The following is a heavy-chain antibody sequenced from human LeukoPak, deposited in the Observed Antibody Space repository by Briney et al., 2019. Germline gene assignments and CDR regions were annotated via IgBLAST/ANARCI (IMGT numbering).Heavy chain of an antibody. D-gene: IGHD6-6*01. CDR2: MNPKSGNT. Sequence: GASVKVSCKASGYSFSSHDINWVRQATGQGLEWMGWMNPKSGNTDHAQKFQGRVTMSRNTSISVAYLELSSLRSEDTAVYYCAREVRGLYSSSPLDYWGQGTLVTVSS. J-gene: IGHJ4*02. CDR1: GYSFSSHD. CDR3: AREVRGLYSSSPLDY. V-gene: IGHV1-8*01.